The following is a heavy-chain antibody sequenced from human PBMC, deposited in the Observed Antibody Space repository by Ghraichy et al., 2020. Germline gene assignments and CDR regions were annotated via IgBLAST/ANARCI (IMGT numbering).Heavy chain of an antibody. CDR2: ISSSSSYI. CDR1: GFTFSSYS. J-gene: IGHJ3*02. CDR3: ARDRDVDTAMVWYAFDI. D-gene: IGHD5-18*01. V-gene: IGHV3-21*01. Sequence: GGSLRLSCAASGFTFSSYSMNWVRQAPGKGLEWVSSISSSSSYIYYADSVKGRFTISRDNAKNSLYLQMNSLRAEDTAVYYCARDRDVDTAMVWYAFDIWGQGTMVTVSS.